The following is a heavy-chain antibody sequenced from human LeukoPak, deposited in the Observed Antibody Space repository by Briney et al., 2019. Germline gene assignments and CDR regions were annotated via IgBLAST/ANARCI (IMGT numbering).Heavy chain of an antibody. D-gene: IGHD6-13*01. CDR3: ARLGYSVSWTDC. CDR2: IYYSGSS. J-gene: IGHJ4*02. V-gene: IGHV4-59*08. CDR1: GVSISSDY. Sequence: PSETLSLTCTVSGVSISSDYWSWIRLPPGKGLEWIGYIYYSGSSNYNPSLKSRVTMSVDTSKNQFSLKLSSVTATDMAVYFCARLGYSVSWTDCWGQGILVTVSS.